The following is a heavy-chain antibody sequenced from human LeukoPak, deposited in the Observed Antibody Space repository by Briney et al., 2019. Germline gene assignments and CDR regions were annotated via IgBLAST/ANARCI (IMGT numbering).Heavy chain of an antibody. CDR1: GGPNSSYY. J-gene: IGHJ6*02. CDR2: IYTSGST. D-gene: IGHD5-18*01. Sequence: SETLTLTCTVSGGPNSSYYWSWIRQPAGKELEWIGRIYTSGSTNYNPSLKSRVTMSVDTSKNQFSLKLSSVTAADTAVYYCARGRGYGLYYYYYGMDVWGQGTTVTVSS. V-gene: IGHV4-4*07. CDR3: ARGRGYGLYYYYYGMDV.